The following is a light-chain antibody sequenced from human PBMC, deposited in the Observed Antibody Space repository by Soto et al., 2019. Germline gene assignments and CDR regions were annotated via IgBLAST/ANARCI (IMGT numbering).Light chain of an antibody. CDR1: SSDIGGYNS. V-gene: IGLV2-8*01. J-gene: IGLJ1*01. Sequence: QSVLTQSPSASGTPGQSVTISCTGTSSDIGGYNSVSWYQHHPRKAPKVMIYDVTKRLSGLPDRFSGSKSGNTASLTVSALQAEDEADYYCSSFTDGNNLVFGTGTKVTVL. CDR2: DVT. CDR3: SSFTDGNNLV.